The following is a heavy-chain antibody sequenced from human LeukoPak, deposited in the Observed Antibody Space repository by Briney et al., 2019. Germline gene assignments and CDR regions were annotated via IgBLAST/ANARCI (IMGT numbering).Heavy chain of an antibody. CDR3: ARGPYSYDSSGAFDI. D-gene: IGHD3-22*01. Sequence: PETLSLTCTVSGDFITAYYWSWLRQPAGKGLEWIGRISSSGSTNYNPSLKSRVTISVDTSKNQFSLKLSSVTAADTAVYFCARGPYSYDSSGAFDIWGQGTMVTVSS. CDR2: ISSSGST. CDR1: GDFITAYY. V-gene: IGHV4-4*07. J-gene: IGHJ3*02.